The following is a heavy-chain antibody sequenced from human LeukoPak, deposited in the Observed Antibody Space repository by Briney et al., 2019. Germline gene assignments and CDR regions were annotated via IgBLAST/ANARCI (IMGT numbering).Heavy chain of an antibody. J-gene: IGHJ4*02. CDR3: ARGRGGNYRFDY. CDR1: GYTFTSYY. D-gene: IGHD1-26*01. Sequence: GASVKVSCKASGYTFTSYYMHWVRQAPGQGLEWMGWINAGNGNTQYSQEFQGRVTITRDTSASTAYMELSSLRSEDMAVYYCARGRGGNYRFDYWGQGTLVTVSS. CDR2: INAGNGNT. V-gene: IGHV1-3*03.